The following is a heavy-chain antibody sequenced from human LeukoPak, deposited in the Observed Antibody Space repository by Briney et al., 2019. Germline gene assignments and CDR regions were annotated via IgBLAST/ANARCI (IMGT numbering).Heavy chain of an antibody. V-gene: IGHV1-69*04. CDR1: GGTFSSYA. CDR2: IIPIFGIA. J-gene: IGHJ5*02. D-gene: IGHD6-19*01. Sequence: SVKVSCKASGGTFSSYAISWVRQAPGQGLEWMGRIIPIFGIANYAQKFQGRVTITADKSTSTAYMELSSLRSEDTDVYYCARVSSGYDPPALGGSSGWYRGWFDPWGQGTLVTVSS. CDR3: ARVSSGYDPPALGGSSGWYRGWFDP.